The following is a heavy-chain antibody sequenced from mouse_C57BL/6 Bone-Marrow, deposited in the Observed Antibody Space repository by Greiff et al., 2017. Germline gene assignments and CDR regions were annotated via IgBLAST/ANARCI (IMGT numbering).Heavy chain of an antibody. J-gene: IGHJ3*01. CDR3: AKIGFYYGNYDWFAY. CDR2: IWSGGST. Sequence: QVQLQQSGPGLVQPSQSLSITCTVSGFSLTSYGVHWVRQSPGKGLEWLGVIWSGGSTDYNAAFMSRLSITKDNSKSQVFFKMNSLQADDTAIYYCAKIGFYYGNYDWFAYWGQGTLVTVSA. V-gene: IGHV2-5*01. D-gene: IGHD2-1*01. CDR1: GFSLTSYG.